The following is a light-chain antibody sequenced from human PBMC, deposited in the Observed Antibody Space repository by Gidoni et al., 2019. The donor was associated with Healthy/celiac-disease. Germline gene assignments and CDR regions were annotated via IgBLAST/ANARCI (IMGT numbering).Light chain of an antibody. J-gene: IGKJ4*01. Sequence: VIWMTQSPSLLSASTGDRVTISCRMSQVISSYLAWYQQKPGKAPALLIYAASTLPSGVPSRFSGSGSGTDFTLTISCLQSEDFATYYCQQYYSFPLTFGGGTKVEIK. V-gene: IGKV1D-8*01. CDR1: QVISSY. CDR3: QQYYSFPLT. CDR2: AAS.